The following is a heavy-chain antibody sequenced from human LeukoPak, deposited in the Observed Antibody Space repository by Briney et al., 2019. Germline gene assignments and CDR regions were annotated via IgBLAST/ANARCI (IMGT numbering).Heavy chain of an antibody. J-gene: IGHJ5*02. CDR1: GYTFTSYA. Sequence: ASVKVSCKASGYTFTSYAMNLVRQAPGQGLEWMGWINTNTGNPTYAQGFTGRFVFSLDTSVSTAYLQISSLKAEDTAVYYCARGPIAAAGIHWFDPWGQGTLVTVSS. CDR3: ARGPIAAAGIHWFDP. CDR2: INTNTGNP. V-gene: IGHV7-4-1*02. D-gene: IGHD6-13*01.